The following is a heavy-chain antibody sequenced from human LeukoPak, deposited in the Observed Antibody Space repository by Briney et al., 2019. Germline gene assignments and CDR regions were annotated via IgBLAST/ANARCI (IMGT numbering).Heavy chain of an antibody. D-gene: IGHD3/OR15-3a*01. CDR1: GGSFSGYY. CDR2: INHSGST. Sequence: PSETLSLTCAVYGGSFSGYYWSWIRQPPGKGLEWIGEINHSGSTNYNPSLKSRVTISVDKSKNQFSLKLSSVTAADTAVYYCARHGLVSDYFDYWGQGTLVTVSS. CDR3: ARHGLVSDYFDY. V-gene: IGHV4-34*01. J-gene: IGHJ4*02.